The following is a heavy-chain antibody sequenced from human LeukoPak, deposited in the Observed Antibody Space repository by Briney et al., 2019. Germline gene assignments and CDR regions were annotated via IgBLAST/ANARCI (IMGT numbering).Heavy chain of an antibody. J-gene: IGHJ3*02. D-gene: IGHD5-18*01. CDR2: MNPNSGNT. V-gene: IGHV1-8*01. Sequence: GASVKVSCKASGYTFTSYDINWVRQTTGQGLEWMGWMNPNSGNTGYAQKFQGRVTMTRDTSTSTVYMELSSLRSEDTAVYYCARDMDTAMSYALDIWGQGTMVTVSS. CDR1: GYTFTSYD. CDR3: ARDMDTAMSYALDI.